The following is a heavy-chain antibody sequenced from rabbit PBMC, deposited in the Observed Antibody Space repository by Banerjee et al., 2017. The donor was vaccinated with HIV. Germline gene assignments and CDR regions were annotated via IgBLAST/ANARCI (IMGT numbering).Heavy chain of an antibody. CDR3: ARDLAGVIGWNFNL. V-gene: IGHV1S45*01. CDR2: IDTGDGTT. D-gene: IGHD4-1*01. Sequence: QLEESGGGLVKPEGSLILTCKASGFDFSSSTMCWVRQAPGKGLEWIASIDTGDGTTYYASWVNGRFTVSKTSSTTVTLQMTSLTAADTATYFCARDLAGVIGWNFNLWGPGTLVTVS. CDR1: GFDFSSST. J-gene: IGHJ4*01.